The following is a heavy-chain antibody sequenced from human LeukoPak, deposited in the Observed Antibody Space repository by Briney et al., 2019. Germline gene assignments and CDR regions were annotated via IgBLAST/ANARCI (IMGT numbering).Heavy chain of an antibody. CDR2: IYYSGST. CDR3: ARGSRGYDKAWFDP. J-gene: IGHJ5*02. Sequence: SETLSLTCTVSGGSISSYYWSWIRQPPGKGLEWIGYIYYSGSTNYNPSLKSRVTISVDTSKNQFPLKLSSVTAADTAVYYCARGSRGYDKAWFDPWGQGTLVTVSS. D-gene: IGHD5-12*01. V-gene: IGHV4-59*12. CDR1: GGSISSYY.